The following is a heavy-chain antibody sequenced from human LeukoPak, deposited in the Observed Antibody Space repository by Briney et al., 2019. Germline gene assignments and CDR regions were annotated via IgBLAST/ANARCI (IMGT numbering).Heavy chain of an antibody. J-gene: IGHJ4*02. V-gene: IGHV1-8*01. Sequence: ASVKVSCKASGYTFTSYDINWVRQATGQGLEWMGWMNPNSGNTGYAQKFQGKVTMTRNTSISTAYMELSSLRSEDTAVYYCARDSGASMWLRLYYFDYWGQGTLVTVSS. CDR2: MNPNSGNT. CDR3: ARDSGASMWLRLYYFDY. CDR1: GYTFTSYD. D-gene: IGHD5-12*01.